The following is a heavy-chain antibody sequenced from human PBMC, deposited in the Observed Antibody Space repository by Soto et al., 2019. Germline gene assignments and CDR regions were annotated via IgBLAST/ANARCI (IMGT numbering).Heavy chain of an antibody. J-gene: IGHJ6*02. V-gene: IGHV4-30-4*01. CDR3: ASGPYASGPGVYYYGMDV. Sequence: PSETLSLTCIVSGGSISSGDYYWSWIRQSPGKGLEWIGYIHYSGSTSYNPSLWSRLTISVDTSKDQFSLRLSSVTAADTAVYYCASGPYASGPGVYYYGMDVWGPGTTVTVSS. CDR2: IHYSGST. CDR1: GGSISSGDYY. D-gene: IGHD3-10*01.